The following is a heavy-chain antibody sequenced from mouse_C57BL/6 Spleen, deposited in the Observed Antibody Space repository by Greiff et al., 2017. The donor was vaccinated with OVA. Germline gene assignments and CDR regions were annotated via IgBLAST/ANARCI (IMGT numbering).Heavy chain of an antibody. D-gene: IGHD2-3*01. Sequence: QVQLQQSGAELARPGASVKLSCKASGYTFTSYGISWVKQRTGQGLEWIGEIYPRSGNTYYNEKFKGKATLTADKSSSTAYMELRSLTSEDSAVYFCARSGDDGYYFDYWGQGTTLTVSS. V-gene: IGHV1-81*01. CDR1: GYTFTSYG. J-gene: IGHJ2*01. CDR2: IYPRSGNT. CDR3: ARSGDDGYYFDY.